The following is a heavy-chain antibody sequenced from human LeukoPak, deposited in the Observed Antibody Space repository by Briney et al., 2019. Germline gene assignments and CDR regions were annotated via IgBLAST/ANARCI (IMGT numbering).Heavy chain of an antibody. D-gene: IGHD2-2*01. CDR3: VREVGTN. V-gene: IGHV3-74*01. J-gene: IGHJ4*02. CDR1: GFTFSTNW. CDR2: INTDGSIT. Sequence: GGSLRLSCAASGFTFSTNWMHWVRQGPGKGLVWVSRINTDGSITSYADSVKGRFTISRDNAKNTLYLQMNSLRAEDTAVYYCVREVGTNWGQGTLVTVSS.